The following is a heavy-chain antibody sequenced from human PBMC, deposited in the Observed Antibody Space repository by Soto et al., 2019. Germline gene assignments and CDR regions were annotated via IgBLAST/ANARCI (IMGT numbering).Heavy chain of an antibody. D-gene: IGHD5-18*01. CDR2: ISAYNGNT. CDR1: GYTFTSYG. V-gene: IGHV1-18*01. J-gene: IGHJ4*02. CDR3: AGYPPIQLWTAIDY. Sequence: QVQLVQSGAEVKKPGASVKVSCKASGYTFTSYGISWVRQAPGQGLEWMGWISAYNGNTNYAQKLQGRVTMTTATPTITAYTVLRSLRSDETAVYYLAGYPPIQLWTAIDYWCQGTLVTVSS.